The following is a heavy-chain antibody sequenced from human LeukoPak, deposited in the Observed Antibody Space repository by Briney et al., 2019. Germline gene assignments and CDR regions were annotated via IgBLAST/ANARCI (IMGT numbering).Heavy chain of an antibody. D-gene: IGHD4-17*01. CDR2: ISTSSSYI. J-gene: IGHJ3*02. Sequence: GGSLRLSCAASRFTFSSYSMNWVRQAPGKGLEWVSSISTSSSYIYYADSVKGRFTISRDNAKNSLYLQMNSLRAEDTAVYYCAILGDYGDSEDAFDIWGQGTMVTVSS. V-gene: IGHV3-21*01. CDR3: AILGDYGDSEDAFDI. CDR1: RFTFSSYS.